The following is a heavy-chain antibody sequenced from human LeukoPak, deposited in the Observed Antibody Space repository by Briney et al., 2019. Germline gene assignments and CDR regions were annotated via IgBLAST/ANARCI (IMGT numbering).Heavy chain of an antibody. Sequence: GESLRIFCKGSGYSFSSYWISWVRQMPGKGLEGMGRIDTSDSYTNNRPSFQGDVRISADKTITTAYLQWSRLKASETAMYYCTRLEDIVVVPAANFDYWGQGTLVTVSS. CDR2: IDTSDSYT. CDR1: GYSFSSYW. J-gene: IGHJ4*02. CDR3: TRLEDIVVVPAANFDY. D-gene: IGHD2-2*01. V-gene: IGHV5-10-1*01.